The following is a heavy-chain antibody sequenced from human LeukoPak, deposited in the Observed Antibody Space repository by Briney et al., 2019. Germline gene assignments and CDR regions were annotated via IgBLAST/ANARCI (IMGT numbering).Heavy chain of an antibody. CDR1: GFTFSSYA. Sequence: GGSLRLSCAASGFTFSSYAMSWVRQAPGKGLEWVSAISGSGGSTYYADSVKGRFTISRDNSKNTLYLQMNSLRAEDTAVYYCAKDSSIMITFGGVIVIGELDYWGQGTLVTVS. CDR2: ISGSGGST. CDR3: AKDSSIMITFGGVIVIGELDY. D-gene: IGHD3-16*02. J-gene: IGHJ4*02. V-gene: IGHV3-23*01.